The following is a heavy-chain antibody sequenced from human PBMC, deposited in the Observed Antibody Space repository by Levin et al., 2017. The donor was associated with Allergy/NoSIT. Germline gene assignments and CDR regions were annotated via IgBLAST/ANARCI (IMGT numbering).Heavy chain of an antibody. CDR2: IYPGDSDT. V-gene: IGHV5-51*01. J-gene: IGHJ6*03. Sequence: LGESLKISCKGSGYSFTNYWIGWVRQMPGKSLEWMGIIYPGDSDTRYSPSFQGQVTISADKSISTAYLQWSSPKASDTAMYYCARHAGLVTYPYYYYYMDVWGKGTTVTVSS. CDR3: ARHAGLVTYPYYYYYMDV. CDR1: GYSFTNYW. D-gene: IGHD2/OR15-2a*01.